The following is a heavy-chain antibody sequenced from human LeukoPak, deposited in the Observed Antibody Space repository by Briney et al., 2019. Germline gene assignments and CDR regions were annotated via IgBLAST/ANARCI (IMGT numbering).Heavy chain of an antibody. CDR1: GGSISSSNW. J-gene: IGHJ2*01. D-gene: IGHD3-3*01. Sequence: SETLSLTCTVSGGSISSSNWWSWVRQPPGKGLEWIGEIYHSGSTNYNPSLKSRVTISLDKSKNQFSLKLSSVTAADTAMYYCAREDYDDSGAWYFDLWGRGTLVTVSS. CDR2: IYHSGST. CDR3: AREDYDDSGAWYFDL. V-gene: IGHV4-4*02.